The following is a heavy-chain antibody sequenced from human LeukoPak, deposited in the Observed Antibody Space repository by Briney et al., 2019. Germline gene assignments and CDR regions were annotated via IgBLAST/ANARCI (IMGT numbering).Heavy chain of an antibody. Sequence: GGSLRLSCAASGFTLSSYGMHWVRQAPGKGLEWVAVIWYDGSNKYYADSVKGRFTISRDNSKNTLYLQMNSLRAEDTAVYYCARDSTSYYGMDVWGQGTTVTVSS. V-gene: IGHV3-33*01. J-gene: IGHJ6*02. CDR3: ARDSTSYYGMDV. CDR1: GFTLSSYG. D-gene: IGHD2-2*01. CDR2: IWYDGSNK.